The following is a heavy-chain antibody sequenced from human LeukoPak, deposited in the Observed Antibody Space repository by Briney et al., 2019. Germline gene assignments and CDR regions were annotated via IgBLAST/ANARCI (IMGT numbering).Heavy chain of an antibody. V-gene: IGHV1-18*01. D-gene: IGHD5-12*01. CDR2: ISPYTGNT. CDR3: ARGVFGRYSGYDRGTFFDY. J-gene: IGHJ4*02. CDR1: NYTFTSHD. Sequence: VASVKVSCKASNYTFTSHDISWVRQAPGQGLEWMGWISPYTGNTKYAQKFQGRVTMTTSTSTSIVYMELRSLRSDDTAVYYCARGVFGRYSGYDRGTFFDYWGQGTLVTVSS.